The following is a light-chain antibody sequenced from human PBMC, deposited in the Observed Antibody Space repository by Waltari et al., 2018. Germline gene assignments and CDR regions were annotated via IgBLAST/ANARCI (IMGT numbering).Light chain of an antibody. J-gene: IGLJ2*01. CDR2: AVS. CDR3: SSYAGSSKGV. Sequence: QSALTQPAPVSGSPGPSIPISSTGTSRDVGNYKRVSWYQQHPGKAPKLMIYAVSKRPSGVSVRFSGSRSGDMASLTISGLQPEDEAEYFCSSYAGSSKGVFGGGTKVTVL. V-gene: IGLV2-23*02. CDR1: SRDVGNYKR.